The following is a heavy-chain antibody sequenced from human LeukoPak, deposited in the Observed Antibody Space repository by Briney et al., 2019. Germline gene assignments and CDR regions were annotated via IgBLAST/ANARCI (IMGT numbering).Heavy chain of an antibody. J-gene: IGHJ4*02. CDR2: INSDGSST. CDR3: ARVVVVATWDY. V-gene: IGHV3-74*01. CDR1: GFTFSSYW. Sequence: VGSLRLSCAASGFTFSSYWMHWVRQAPGKGLVWVSRINSDGSSTSYADSVKGRFTISRDNAKNTLYLQMNSLRAEDTAVYYCARVVVVATWDYWGQGTLVTVSS. D-gene: IGHD2-15*01.